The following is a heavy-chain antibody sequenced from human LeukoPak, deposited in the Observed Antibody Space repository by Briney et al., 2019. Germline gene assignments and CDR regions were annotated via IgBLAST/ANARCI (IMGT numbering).Heavy chain of an antibody. Sequence: SETLSLTCAVSGGSINSGGYSWSWIRQPPGKGLEWIGYIYHSGSTYYNPSLKSRVTISVDRSKNQFSLKLSSVTAADTAVYYCARGLIAALFDAFDIWGQGTMVTVSS. J-gene: IGHJ3*02. D-gene: IGHD6-13*01. CDR3: ARGLIAALFDAFDI. CDR2: IYHSGST. CDR1: GGSINSGGYS. V-gene: IGHV4-30-2*01.